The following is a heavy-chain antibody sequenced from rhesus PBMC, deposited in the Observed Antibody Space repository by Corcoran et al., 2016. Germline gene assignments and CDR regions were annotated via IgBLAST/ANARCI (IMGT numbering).Heavy chain of an antibody. Sequence: QLQLQESGPGLVKPSETLSLTCAVSGGSISSNPWRLSRPPPGKGLEGIGRIFGSGGSTDCNPSLKSRVAISTDTSKNQFSLKLSSVTAEDTAVYYCAREPYSSWSYRFDVWGPGVLVIVSS. J-gene: IGHJ5-1*01. CDR3: AREPYSSWSYRFDV. CDR2: IFGSGGST. CDR1: GGSISSNP. V-gene: IGHV4-173*01. D-gene: IGHD6-13*01.